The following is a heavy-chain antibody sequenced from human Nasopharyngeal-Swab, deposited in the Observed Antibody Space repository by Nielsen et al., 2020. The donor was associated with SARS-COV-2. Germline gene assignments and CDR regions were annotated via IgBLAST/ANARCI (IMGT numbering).Heavy chain of an antibody. CDR2: ISYDGSNK. D-gene: IGHD4/OR15-4a*01. J-gene: IGHJ3*02. CDR1: GFTFSSYA. CDR3: AREEVLGDAFDI. Sequence: GGSLRLSCAASGFTFSSYAMHWARQAPGKGLEWVAVISYDGSNKYYADSVKGRFTISRDNSKNTLYLQMNSLRAEDTAVYYCAREEVLGDAFDIWGQGTMVTVSS. V-gene: IGHV3-30*04.